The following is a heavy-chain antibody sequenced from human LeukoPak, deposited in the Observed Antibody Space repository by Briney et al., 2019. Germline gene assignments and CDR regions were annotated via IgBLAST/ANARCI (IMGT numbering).Heavy chain of an antibody. Sequence: SETLSLTCTVSGGSISSYYWSWIRQPPGKGLEWIGYIYYSGSTNYNPSLKSRVTISVDTSKNQFSLKLSSVTAADTAVYYCARGVTAGIRFLEWLHPVYFDPWGQGTLVTVSS. J-gene: IGHJ5*02. D-gene: IGHD3-3*01. V-gene: IGHV4-59*01. CDR3: ARGVTAGIRFLEWLHPVYFDP. CDR1: GGSISSYY. CDR2: IYYSGST.